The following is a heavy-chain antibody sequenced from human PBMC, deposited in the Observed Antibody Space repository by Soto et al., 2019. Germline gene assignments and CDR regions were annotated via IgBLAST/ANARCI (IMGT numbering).Heavy chain of an antibody. CDR1: GFTFSDYY. V-gene: IGHV3-11*06. D-gene: IGHD6-6*01. CDR2: ISSSSSYT. CDR3: GRIGVAAPAGNYYGMDV. Sequence: QVQLVESGGGLVKPGGSLRLSCAASGFTFSDYYMSWIRQAPGKGLEWVSYISSSSSYTKYADSVKGRFTVPRDNAKNSLYLQMNSLRAEDTAVYYCGRIGVAAPAGNYYGMDVWGRGTTVTVSS. J-gene: IGHJ6*02.